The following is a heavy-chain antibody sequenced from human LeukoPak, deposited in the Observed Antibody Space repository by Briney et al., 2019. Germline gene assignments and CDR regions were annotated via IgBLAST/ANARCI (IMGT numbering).Heavy chain of an antibody. D-gene: IGHD3-10*01. J-gene: IGHJ4*02. Sequence: PGGSLRLSCAASGFTFDDYGMSWVRQAPGRGLEWVSSISGSGGSTQYADSVQGRFAISRDNSKNVLYLQMNSLRAGDTAVYYCARDRASGYYGSGSYLDYWGQGTLVTVSS. CDR3: ARDRASGYYGSGSYLDY. V-gene: IGHV3-23*01. CDR2: ISGSGGST. CDR1: GFTFDDYG.